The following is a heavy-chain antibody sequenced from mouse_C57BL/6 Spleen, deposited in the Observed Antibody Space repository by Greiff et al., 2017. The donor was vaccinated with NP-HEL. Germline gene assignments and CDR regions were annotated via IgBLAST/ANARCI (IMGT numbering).Heavy chain of an antibody. CDR1: GFTFSSYA. Sequence: DVQLVESGGGLVKPGGSLKLSCAASGFTFSSYAMSWVRQTPEKRLEWVATISDGGSYTYYPDNVKGRFTISRDNAKNNLYLQMSHLKSEDTAMYYCARDSVGLYAMDYWGQGTSVTVSS. D-gene: IGHD1-1*01. J-gene: IGHJ4*01. CDR2: ISDGGSYT. CDR3: ARDSVGLYAMDY. V-gene: IGHV5-4*01.